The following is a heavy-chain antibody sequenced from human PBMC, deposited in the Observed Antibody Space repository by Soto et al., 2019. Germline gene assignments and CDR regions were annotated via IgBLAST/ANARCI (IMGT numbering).Heavy chain of an antibody. CDR1: GFSLTTDGVG. CDR3: AHSFVSWYGCDL. Sequence: QITLKESGPTLVKPTQTLTLTCNFSGFSLTTDGVGVGWIRQPPGKSLEWLALIYWDDDKRYNSSLKNRLTVTKDTSRNQVVLTMTNMEPVDTATYVCAHSFVSWYGCDLWGYGTTVTVAS. D-gene: IGHD2-21*01. J-gene: IGHJ3*01. CDR2: IYWDDDK. V-gene: IGHV2-5*02.